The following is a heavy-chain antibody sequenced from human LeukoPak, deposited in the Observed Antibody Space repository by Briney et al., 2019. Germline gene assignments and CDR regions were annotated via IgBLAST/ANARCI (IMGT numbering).Heavy chain of an antibody. Sequence: SETLSLTCTVSGDSISSTNYYWSWIRQPPGKGLEWIGYIYYSGSTNYNPSLKSRVTISVDTSKNQFSLKLSSVTAADTAVYYCARHIRIGPRGSGWYGHVMDVWGKGTTVTISS. J-gene: IGHJ6*03. V-gene: IGHV4-61*05. CDR2: IYYSGST. CDR1: GDSISSTNYY. D-gene: IGHD6-19*01. CDR3: ARHIRIGPRGSGWYGHVMDV.